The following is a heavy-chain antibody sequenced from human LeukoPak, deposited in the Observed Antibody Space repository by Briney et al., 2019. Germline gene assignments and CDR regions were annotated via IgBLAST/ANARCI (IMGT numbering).Heavy chain of an antibody. D-gene: IGHD3-9*01. V-gene: IGHV3-23*01. J-gene: IGHJ4*02. CDR3: AKPSPEYYDILTGYFD. CDR1: GFTFSSYA. CDR2: IGGSGGST. Sequence: GGSLRLSCAASGFTFSSYAMSWVRQAPGKGLEWVSAIGGSGGSTYYADSVKGRFTISRDNSKNTLYLQMNSLRAEDTAVYYCAKPSPEYYDILTGYFDWGQGTLVTVSS.